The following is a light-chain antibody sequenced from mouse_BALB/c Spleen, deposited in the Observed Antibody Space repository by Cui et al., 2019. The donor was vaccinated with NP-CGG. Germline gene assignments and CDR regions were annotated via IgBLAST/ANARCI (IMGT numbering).Light chain of an antibody. Sequence: SVGPRESALTTSPGETVTLTCRSSTGAVTTSNYANWVQEKPDHLFTGLIGGTNNRTPGVPARFSGSLIGDKAALTITGAQTEDEAMYFCALWYSNHWVFGGGTKLTVL. CDR1: TGAVTTSNY. V-gene: IGLV1*01. J-gene: IGLJ1*01. CDR2: GTN. CDR3: ALWYSNHWV.